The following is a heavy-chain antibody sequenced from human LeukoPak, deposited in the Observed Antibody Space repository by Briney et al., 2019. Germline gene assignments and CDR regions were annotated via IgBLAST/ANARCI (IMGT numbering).Heavy chain of an antibody. D-gene: IGHD6-19*01. V-gene: IGHV3-23*01. CDR1: GFTFSISA. CDR2: ISDSGGST. CDR3: ARAVAAYYYYYMDV. J-gene: IGHJ6*03. Sequence: PGGSLRLSCAASGFTFSISAMSWVRQAPGKGLEWVSGISDSGGSTFYADSVKGRFTISRDNAKNSLYLQMNSLRAEDTALYYCARAVAAYYYYYMDVWGKGTTVTVSS.